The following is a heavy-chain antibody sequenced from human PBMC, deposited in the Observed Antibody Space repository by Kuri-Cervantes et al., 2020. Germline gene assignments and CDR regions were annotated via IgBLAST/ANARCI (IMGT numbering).Heavy chain of an antibody. CDR1: GYTFTGYY. Sequence: ASVKVSCKASGYTFTGYYMHWVRQAPGQGLEWMGWINPNSGGTNYAQKFQGWVTMTTDTSTSTAYMELRSLRSDDTAVYYCARDTRVAATLNNDAFDIWGQGTMVTVSS. CDR3: ARDTRVAATLNNDAFDI. D-gene: IGHD2-15*01. J-gene: IGHJ3*02. CDR2: INPNSGGT. V-gene: IGHV1-2*04.